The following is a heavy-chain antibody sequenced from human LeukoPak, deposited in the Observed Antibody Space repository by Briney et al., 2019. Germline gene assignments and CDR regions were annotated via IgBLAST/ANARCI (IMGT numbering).Heavy chain of an antibody. CDR2: ITSDGSSP. Sequence: GGSLRLSCAASGFTFSSYWMHWVRQVPGKGLVWVSRITSDGSSPTYADSVKGRFTISRDNAKNTLYLQMNSLRVEDTAVYYCTRDLAFWGQGTLVIVSS. V-gene: IGHV3-74*01. J-gene: IGHJ4*02. CDR1: GFTFSSYW. CDR3: TRDLAF.